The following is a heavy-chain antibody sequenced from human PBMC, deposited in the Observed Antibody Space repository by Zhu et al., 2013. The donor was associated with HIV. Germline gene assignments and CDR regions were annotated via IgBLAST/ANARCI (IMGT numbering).Heavy chain of an antibody. CDR2: ISAYNGNT. Sequence: QVQLVQSGAEVKKPGASVKVSCKASGYTFTSYGISWVRQAPGQGLEWMGWISAYNGNTNYAQKLQGRVTMTTDTSTSTAYMELRSLRSEDTAVYYCARDPRGVVVVAAPYFDYWGQGTLVTVSS. CDR3: ARDPRGVVVVAAPYFDY. J-gene: IGHJ4*02. V-gene: IGHV1-18*01. CDR1: GYTFTSYG. D-gene: IGHD2-15*01.